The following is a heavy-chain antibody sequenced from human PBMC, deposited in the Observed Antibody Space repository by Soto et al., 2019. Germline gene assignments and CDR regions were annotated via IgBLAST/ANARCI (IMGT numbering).Heavy chain of an antibody. D-gene: IGHD3-3*02. CDR3: ARANDGPRIFGVAHMDV. J-gene: IGHJ6*02. CDR2: IYSGGST. Sequence: GGSLRLSCAASGFTVSSNYMSWVSQAPGKGLEWVSVIYSGGSTYYADSVKGRFTISRDNSKNTLYLQMNSLRAEDTAVYYCARANDGPRIFGVAHMDVWGQGTTVTVSS. V-gene: IGHV3-53*01. CDR1: GFTVSSNY.